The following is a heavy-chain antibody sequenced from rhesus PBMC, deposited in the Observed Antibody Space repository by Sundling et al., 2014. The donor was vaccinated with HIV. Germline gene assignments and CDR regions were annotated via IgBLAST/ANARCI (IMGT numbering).Heavy chain of an antibody. CDR3: ARAPGRYYGLDS. V-gene: IGHV4-99*02. CDR1: GSSISSDYY. CDR2: ISGSSGNT. Sequence: QVQLQESGPGLVKPSETLSLTCAVSGSSISSDYYWGWIRQPPGKGLEYIGYISGSSGNTNYNPSLKSRVTISKDTSKNQFSLKLSSVTAADTAVYYCARAPGRYYGLDSWGQGVVVTVSS. J-gene: IGHJ6*01.